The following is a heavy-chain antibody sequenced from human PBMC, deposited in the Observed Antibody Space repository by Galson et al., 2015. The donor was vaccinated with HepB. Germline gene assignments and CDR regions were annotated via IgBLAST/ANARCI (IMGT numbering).Heavy chain of an antibody. D-gene: IGHD2-2*01. CDR2: INPSGGST. J-gene: IGHJ5*02. CDR3: ARDLGGSTSWSTTPYNWFDP. CDR1: GYTFTSYY. V-gene: IGHV1-46*03. Sequence: SVKVSCKASGYTFTSYYMHWLRQAPGQGLEWMGIINPSGGSTSYAQKFQGRVTLTRDTSTITVYLELSSLRSEDTAVYYCARDLGGSTSWSTTPYNWFDPWGQGTLVTVSS.